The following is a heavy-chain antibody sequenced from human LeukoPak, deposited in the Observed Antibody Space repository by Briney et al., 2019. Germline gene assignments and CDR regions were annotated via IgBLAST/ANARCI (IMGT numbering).Heavy chain of an antibody. CDR3: ARDASSGYYVYGMDV. CDR1: GLTFSSHW. Sequence: GGSLRLSCAASGLTFSSHWMHWVRQAPGKGLVWVSRITNDGSSTTYADSVKGRFTISRDNSKNTLYLQMNSLRAEDTAVYYCARDASSGYYVYGMDVWGQGTTVTVSS. CDR2: ITNDGSST. D-gene: IGHD3-22*01. V-gene: IGHV3-74*01. J-gene: IGHJ6*02.